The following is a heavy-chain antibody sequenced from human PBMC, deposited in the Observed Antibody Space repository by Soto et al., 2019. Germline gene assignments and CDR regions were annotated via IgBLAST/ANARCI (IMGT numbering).Heavy chain of an antibody. D-gene: IGHD2-8*01. V-gene: IGHV1-2*04. CDR2: INPKSGGT. CDR1: GGTFSSYA. Sequence: ASVKVSCKASGGTFSSYAISWVRQAPGQGLEWLGRINPKSGGTSTAQKFQGWVTMTTDTSISTASMELTRLTSDDTAIYYCARGDSTDCSNGVCSFFYNHDMDVWGQGTTVTVSS. CDR3: ARGDSTDCSNGVCSFFYNHDMDV. J-gene: IGHJ6*02.